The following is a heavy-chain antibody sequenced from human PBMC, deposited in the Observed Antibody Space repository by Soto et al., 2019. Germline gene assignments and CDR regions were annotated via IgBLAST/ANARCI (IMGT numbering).Heavy chain of an antibody. Sequence: QVQLVQSGAEVKKPGSSVKVSCKASGGTFSSYAISWVRQAPGQGLEWMGGIIPIFGTANYARKFQGRVTITADEATSTAYMELGSLRSEDTAVDYCARLAALLFYYGMDVWGQGTTVTVSS. CDR1: GGTFSSYA. V-gene: IGHV1-69*01. CDR2: IIPIFGTA. CDR3: ARLAALLFYYGMDV. J-gene: IGHJ6*02. D-gene: IGHD3-10*01.